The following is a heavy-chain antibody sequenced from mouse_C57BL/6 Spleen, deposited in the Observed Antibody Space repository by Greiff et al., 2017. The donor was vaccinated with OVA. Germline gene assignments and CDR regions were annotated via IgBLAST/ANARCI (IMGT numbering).Heavy chain of an antibody. CDR1: GYTFTSYW. V-gene: IGHV1-69*01. D-gene: IGHD3-2*02. J-gene: IGHJ2*01. Sequence: QVQLQQPGAELVMPGASVKLSCKASGYTFTSYWMHWVKQRPGQGLEWIGEIDPSDSYTNYNQKFKGKSTLTVDKSSSTAYMQLSSLTSEDSAVYYCARPYDSAGYLDYWGQGTTLTVSS. CDR3: ARPYDSAGYLDY. CDR2: IDPSDSYT.